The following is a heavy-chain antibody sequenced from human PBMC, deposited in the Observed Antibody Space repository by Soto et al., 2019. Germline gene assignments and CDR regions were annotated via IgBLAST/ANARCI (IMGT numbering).Heavy chain of an antibody. Sequence: QVQLVQSGAEVKKPGSSVKVSCKASGGTFSSYAISWVRQAPGQGLEWMGGIIPIFGTANYAQKFQGRVTINVDEYKSTAYMELSSLRSEDTDVYYCARDRVRMLKAENDDYYYGMSVWGQGTTVTVSS. CDR3: ARDRVRMLKAENDDYYYGMSV. D-gene: IGHD2-15*01. J-gene: IGHJ6*02. V-gene: IGHV1-69*01. CDR1: GGTFSSYA. CDR2: IIPIFGTA.